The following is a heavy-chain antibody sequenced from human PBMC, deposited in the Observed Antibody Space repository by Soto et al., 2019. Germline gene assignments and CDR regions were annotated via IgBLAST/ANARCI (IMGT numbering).Heavy chain of an antibody. Sequence: XSGKVPYLESGCSFTSHYMYWVRQAPGQGREWLGIINPSGWSTSYAQKFQGNVTMTRDTSTSTVYMELSSLRSEDTAVYYCASGSDIAPYYDFWSGSYLVNGGKYGMDVWGQGTTVTVSS. CDR3: ASGSDIAPYYDFWSGSYLVNGGKYGMDV. CDR2: INPSGWST. J-gene: IGHJ6*02. CDR1: GCSFTSHY. V-gene: IGHV1-46*01. D-gene: IGHD3-3*01.